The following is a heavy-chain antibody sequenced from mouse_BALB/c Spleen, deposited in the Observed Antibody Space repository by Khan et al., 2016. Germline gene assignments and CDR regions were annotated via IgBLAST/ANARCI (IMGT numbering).Heavy chain of an antibody. D-gene: IGHD1-1*01. CDR1: GYSITSDYA. V-gene: IGHV3-2*02. J-gene: IGHJ3*01. CDR2: INYSGGT. Sequence: EVQLQESGPGLVKPSQSLSLTCTVTGYSITSDYAWNWIRQFPGNKLEWMAYINYSGGTSYNHSLKSRISITRDTSNKHFFLPLNSVTAEDTATYNCARDYYGSSFFDYWGQGTLVTVSA. CDR3: ARDYYGSSFFDY.